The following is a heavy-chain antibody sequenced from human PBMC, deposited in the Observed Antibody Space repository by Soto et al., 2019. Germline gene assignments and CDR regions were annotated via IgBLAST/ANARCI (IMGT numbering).Heavy chain of an antibody. CDR2: IKTKIEGGTT. V-gene: IGHV3-15*07. CDR1: GFTFSNTW. J-gene: IGHJ6*02. D-gene: IGHD6-25*01. CDR3: TADIPNISANYGMDV. Sequence: EEQLVESGGGLVEPGGSLRLSCAASGFTFSNTWINWVRQAPGKGLEWVGRIKTKIEGGTTNYAAPVKGRFTVSGDDSKNTVYLHMNSLRTEDTAVYYCTADIPNISANYGMDVWGQGTTVTDSS.